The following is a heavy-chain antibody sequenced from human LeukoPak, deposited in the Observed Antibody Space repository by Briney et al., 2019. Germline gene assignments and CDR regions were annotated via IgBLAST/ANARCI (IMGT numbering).Heavy chain of an antibody. CDR3: ARVTELEDAFDI. CDR2: IYYTGTT. J-gene: IGHJ3*02. Sequence: SETLSLTCSVSGGSISIYYWTWIRQIPGKGLEWIGYIYYTGTTNYNPLFESRATISVDTSKNQFSLKLSSVTAADTAVYYCARVTELEDAFDIWGQGTMVTVSS. CDR1: GGSISIYY. D-gene: IGHD1-1*01. V-gene: IGHV4-59*01.